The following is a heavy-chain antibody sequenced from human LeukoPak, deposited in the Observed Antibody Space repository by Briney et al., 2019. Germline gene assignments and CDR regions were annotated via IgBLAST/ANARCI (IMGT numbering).Heavy chain of an antibody. CDR1: GFTFSSYG. CDR3: ASSSGWSFDDDY. CDR2: IWYDGSNK. J-gene: IGHJ4*02. D-gene: IGHD6-19*01. V-gene: IGHV3-33*01. Sequence: PGGSLRLSCAASGFTFSSYGMHWVRQAPGKGLEWVAVIWYDGSNKYYADSVKGRFTISRDNSKNTLYLQMNSLRAEDTAVYYCASSSGWSFDDDYWGQGTLVTVSP.